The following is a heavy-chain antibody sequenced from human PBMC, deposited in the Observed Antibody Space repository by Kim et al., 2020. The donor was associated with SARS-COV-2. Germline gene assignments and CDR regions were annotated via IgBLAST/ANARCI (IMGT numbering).Heavy chain of an antibody. D-gene: IGHD3-10*01. V-gene: IGHV4-34*01. CDR2: INHSGST. CDR1: GGSFSGYY. Sequence: SETLSLTCAVYGGSFSGYYWSWIRQPPGKGLEWIGEINHSGSTNYNPSLKSRVTISVDTSKNQFSLKLSSVTAADTAVYYCARGDYGSGSNAFDIWGQGTMVTVSS. J-gene: IGHJ3*02. CDR3: ARGDYGSGSNAFDI.